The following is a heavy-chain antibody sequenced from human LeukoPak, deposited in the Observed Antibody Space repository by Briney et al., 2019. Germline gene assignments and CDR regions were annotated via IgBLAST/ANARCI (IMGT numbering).Heavy chain of an antibody. CDR1: GGSFSGYY. Sequence: SETLSLTCAVYGGSFSGYYWSWIRQPPGKGLEWIGEINHSGSTNYNPSLKSRVTISVDTSKNQFSLKLSSVTAADTAVYYCASYNYDSSARCFDYWGQGTLVTVSS. CDR3: ASYNYDSSARCFDY. V-gene: IGHV4-34*01. J-gene: IGHJ4*02. D-gene: IGHD3-22*01. CDR2: INHSGST.